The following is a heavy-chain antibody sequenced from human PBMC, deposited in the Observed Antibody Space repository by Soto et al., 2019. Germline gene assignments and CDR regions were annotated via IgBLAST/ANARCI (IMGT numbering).Heavy chain of an antibody. D-gene: IGHD1-26*01. CDR2: IITISGTA. J-gene: IGHJ3*02. V-gene: IGHV1-69*06. CDR3: ARGRVGATLVGPI. Sequence: QVQLVQSGAEVKKPGSSVKVSCKASGSTFSSYAISWVRQAPGQGLEWMGGIITISGTANYAQKFQGRVTITADKSTSTAYMELSSLRSEDTAVYYCARGRVGATLVGPIWGQGTMVTVSS. CDR1: GSTFSSYA.